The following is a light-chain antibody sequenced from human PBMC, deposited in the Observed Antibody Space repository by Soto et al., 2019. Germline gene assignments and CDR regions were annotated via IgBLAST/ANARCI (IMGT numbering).Light chain of an antibody. CDR1: QDISNW. CDR3: QQANHFPPT. V-gene: IGKV1D-12*01. CDR2: AAS. Sequence: DIQMTQSPSSVSASVGDRVTITCRASQDISNWLSCYQQKPGKGPNLLIYAASSLQTGVPSRFSGSGSGTEFTLSISSLQPEDFATYYCQQANHFPPTFGPGTKVDIK. J-gene: IGKJ3*01.